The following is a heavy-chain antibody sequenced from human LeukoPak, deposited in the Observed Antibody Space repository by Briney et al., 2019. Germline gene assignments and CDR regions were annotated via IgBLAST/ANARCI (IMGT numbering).Heavy chain of an antibody. CDR1: GFTLCSYW. CDR2: IKEDGSDK. V-gene: IGHV3-7*01. CDR3: ARDFGSLEDYFDY. Sequence: GGALRLSCAASGFTLCSYWMSWGRPAPGKGVGWVGHIKEDGSDKYYVDSVKGRFTISRDNAKNSLYLQMKSLRADDTAVYYCARDFGSLEDYFDYWGQGTLVTVSS. J-gene: IGHJ4*02. D-gene: IGHD3-10*01.